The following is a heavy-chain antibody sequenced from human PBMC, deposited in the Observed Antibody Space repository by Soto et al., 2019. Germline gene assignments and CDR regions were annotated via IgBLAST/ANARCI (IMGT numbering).Heavy chain of an antibody. CDR2: IYWDDDK. CDR3: AHRRGYGEFAY. CDR1: GFSLSTNGLG. J-gene: IGHJ4*02. Sequence: QITLKESGPTLVKPTQTLTLTCTFSGFSLSTNGLGVGWIRQPPGKTLEWLVLIYWDDDKRYRTSLKNRLTITKDTSKNQVVLTMTNTDPLDTAIYYCAHRRGYGEFAYWGQGILVTVTS. D-gene: IGHD5-18*01. V-gene: IGHV2-5*02.